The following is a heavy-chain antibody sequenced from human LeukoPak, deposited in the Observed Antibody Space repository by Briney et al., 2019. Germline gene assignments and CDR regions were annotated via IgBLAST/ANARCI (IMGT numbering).Heavy chain of an antibody. J-gene: IGHJ3*02. CDR3: ARLYYDRGGYYHAFDM. V-gene: IGHV3-11*03. CDR1: GFIFSHYD. CDR2: SSNSGSRT. Sequence: PGGSLRLSCAASGFIFSHYDMTWIRQAPGKGLEWVSYSSNSGSRTHFANSVKGRFTISRDSARNSVYLQMSSLRAEDTALYYCARLYYDRGGYYHAFDMWGQGTMVIVSS. D-gene: IGHD3-22*01.